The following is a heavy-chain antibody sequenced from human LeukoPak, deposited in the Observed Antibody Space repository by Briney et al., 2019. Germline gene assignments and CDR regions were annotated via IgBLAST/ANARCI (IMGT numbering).Heavy chain of an antibody. V-gene: IGHV4-59*12. D-gene: IGHD3-22*01. J-gene: IGHJ3*02. CDR3: ARDSYYDNSGEGAFDI. CDR1: GGSIDSYY. Sequence: SETLSLTCTVSGGSIDSYYWSWIRQPPGKGLDWIGYIYYSGSTSYNPSLQRRVTISIDRSKNQFSLKLSSVTAADTAVYYCARDSYYDNSGEGAFDIWGQGTMVTVSA. CDR2: IYYSGST.